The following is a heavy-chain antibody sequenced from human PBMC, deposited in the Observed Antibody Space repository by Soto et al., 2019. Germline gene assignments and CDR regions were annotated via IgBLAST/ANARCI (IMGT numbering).Heavy chain of an antibody. J-gene: IGHJ6*02. CDR2: ISPTGVTT. Sequence: PGGSLRLSCAASGFTFSSYAMNSVRQAPGKGLEWVSVISPTGVTTYYADSVKGRFTISRDNSKSTVYLQMNSLRADDTAVYYCARDGRGVVVTAIENYGMDVWGQGTTVTVSS. V-gene: IGHV3-23*01. CDR3: ARDGRGVVVTAIENYGMDV. D-gene: IGHD2-21*02. CDR1: GFTFSSYA.